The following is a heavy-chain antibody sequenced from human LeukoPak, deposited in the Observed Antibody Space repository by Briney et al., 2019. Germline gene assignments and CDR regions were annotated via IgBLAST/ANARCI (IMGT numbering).Heavy chain of an antibody. Sequence: EASVKVSCKASGGTFSSYAISWVGQALGQGLEWMGGIIPIFGTANYAQKFQGRATITADKSTSTAYMELSSLRSEDTAVYYCARGPDIVVVPAAHAGGDYYYGMDVWGKGTTVTVSS. CDR1: GGTFSSYA. CDR3: ARGPDIVVVPAAHAGGDYYYGMDV. CDR2: IIPIFGTA. V-gene: IGHV1-69*06. J-gene: IGHJ6*04. D-gene: IGHD2-2*01.